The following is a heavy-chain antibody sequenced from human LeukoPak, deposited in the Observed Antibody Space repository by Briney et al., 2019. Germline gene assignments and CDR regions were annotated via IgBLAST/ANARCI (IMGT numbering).Heavy chain of an antibody. CDR1: GFTFSSYS. CDR2: ISSSSSYI. D-gene: IGHD3-22*01. CDR3: ARDHGVYYDSSGYYNLPQNDAFDI. Sequence: GGSLRLSCAASGFTFSSYSMNWVRQAPGKGLESVSSISSSSSYIYYADSVKGRFTISRDNAKNSLYLQMNSLRAEDTAVYYCARDHGVYYDSSGYYNLPQNDAFDIWGQGTMVTVSS. V-gene: IGHV3-21*01. J-gene: IGHJ3*02.